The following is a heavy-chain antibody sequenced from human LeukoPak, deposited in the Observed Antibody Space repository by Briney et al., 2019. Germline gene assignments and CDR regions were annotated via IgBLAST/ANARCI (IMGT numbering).Heavy chain of an antibody. D-gene: IGHD3-22*01. CDR3: GRSYDSSGYYGRFFDY. CDR1: GGSISGGGYY. Sequence: SETLSLTCTVSGGSISGGGYYWSSIPRHPGKGLEWIGYIYYSGSTYTNPSLKSRVTISVDTSKNHFSLKLSSVTAADTAVYYCGRSYDSSGYYGRFFDYWGQGTLVTVSS. J-gene: IGHJ4*02. V-gene: IGHV4-31*03. CDR2: IYYSGST.